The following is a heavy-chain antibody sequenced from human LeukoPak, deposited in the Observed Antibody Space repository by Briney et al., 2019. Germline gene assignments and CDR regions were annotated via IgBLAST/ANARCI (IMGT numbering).Heavy chain of an antibody. CDR1: GFTFDNSA. Sequence: PGGSLRLSCAPSGFTFDNSAMTWVRQAPGKGLEWVSEITGSGGSTYYADSVKGRFTISRDNSKNTLYLQMNSLRAEDTAMYYCARELFDFDYWGQGTLVTVSS. J-gene: IGHJ4*02. CDR3: ARELFDFDY. CDR2: ITGSGGST. V-gene: IGHV3-23*01. D-gene: IGHD3-10*01.